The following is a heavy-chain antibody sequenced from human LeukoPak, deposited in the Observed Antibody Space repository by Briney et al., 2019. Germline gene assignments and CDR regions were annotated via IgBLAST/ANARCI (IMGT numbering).Heavy chain of an antibody. CDR2: INPNSGGT. CDR3: ARDRYCSSTSCYAGNWFDP. CDR1: GYTFTGYY. D-gene: IGHD2-2*01. J-gene: IGHJ5*02. Sequence: ASVKASCKASGYTFTGYYMHWVRQAPGQGLEWMGWINPNSGGTNYAQKFQGRVTMTRDTSISTAYMELSRLRSDDTAVYYCARDRYCSSTSCYAGNWFDPWGQGTLVTVSS. V-gene: IGHV1-2*02.